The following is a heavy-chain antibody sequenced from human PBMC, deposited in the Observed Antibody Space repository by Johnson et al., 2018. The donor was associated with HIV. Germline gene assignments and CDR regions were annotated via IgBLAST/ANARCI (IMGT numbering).Heavy chain of an antibody. D-gene: IGHD3-16*01. CDR3: VRGLDI. V-gene: IGHV3-74*01. J-gene: IGHJ3*02. Sequence: VQLVESGGGLVQPGGSLKLSCAASGFTFSDHWMYWVRQAPGNGLVWVSRIKTAGRGTTYADAVRGRFTISRDDAKKTLYLQMNRQIAEDTAVYYCVRGLDIWGQGTEVTVSS. CDR1: GFTFSDHW. CDR2: IKTAGRGT.